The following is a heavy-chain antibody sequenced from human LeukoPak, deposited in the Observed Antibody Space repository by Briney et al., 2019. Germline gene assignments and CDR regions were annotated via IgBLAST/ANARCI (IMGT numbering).Heavy chain of an antibody. J-gene: IGHJ4*02. Sequence: SETLSLTCAVYGXSFSGYYWSWIRQPPGKGLEWIGEINHSGSTNYNPSLKSRVTISVDTSKNQFSLKLSSVTAADTAVYYCARLLGSGWLPWFDCWGQGTLVTVSS. CDR3: ARLLGSGWLPWFDC. D-gene: IGHD6-19*01. CDR1: GXSFSGYY. V-gene: IGHV4-34*01. CDR2: INHSGST.